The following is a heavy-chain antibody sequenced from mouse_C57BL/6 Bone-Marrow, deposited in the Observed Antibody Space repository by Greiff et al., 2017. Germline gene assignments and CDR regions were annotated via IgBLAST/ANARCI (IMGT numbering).Heavy chain of an antibody. CDR1: GYTFPSYW. CDR2: IYPTSGRT. J-gene: IGHJ2*01. CDR3: SRSVPLVRSFDY. V-gene: IGHV1-55*01. D-gene: IGHD2-14*01. Sequence: QVQLQQPGAELVKPGASVKMSCKASGYTFPSYWITWVKQRPGQGLEWIGDIYPTSGRTNYNEKFKSKAILTVDTSSNTAYMQLSSLTSEDSAVFYCSRSVPLVRSFDYWGQGTTLTVSS.